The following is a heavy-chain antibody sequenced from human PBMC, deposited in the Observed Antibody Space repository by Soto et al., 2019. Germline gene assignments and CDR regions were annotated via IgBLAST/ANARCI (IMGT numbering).Heavy chain of an antibody. V-gene: IGHV4-39*01. J-gene: IGHJ5*02. Sequence: NPSETLSLTCTVSGGSISSSSYYWGWIRQPPGKGLEWIGSIYYSGSTYYNPSLKSRVTISVDTSKNQFSLKLSSVTAADTAVYYCARRDQNWFDPWGQGTLVTVSS. CDR2: IYYSGST. CDR3: ARRDQNWFDP. CDR1: GGSISSSSYY.